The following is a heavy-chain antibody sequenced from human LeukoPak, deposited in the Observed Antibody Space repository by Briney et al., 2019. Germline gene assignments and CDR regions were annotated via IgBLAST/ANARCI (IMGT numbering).Heavy chain of an antibody. CDR3: ARDSIFGVVNVPDY. CDR2: ISAYNGNT. Sequence: ASVKVSCKASGYTFTSYGISWERQAPGRGLEWMGWISAYNGNTNYAQKLQGRVTMTTDTSTSTAYMELRSLRSDDTAVYYCARDSIFGVVNVPDYWGQGTLVTVSS. CDR1: GYTFTSYG. V-gene: IGHV1-18*01. J-gene: IGHJ4*02. D-gene: IGHD3-3*01.